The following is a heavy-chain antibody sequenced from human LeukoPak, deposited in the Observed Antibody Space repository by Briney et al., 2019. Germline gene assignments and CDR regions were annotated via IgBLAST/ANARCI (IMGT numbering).Heavy chain of an antibody. D-gene: IGHD6-19*01. Sequence: SETLSLTCAVYGGSFSGYYWSWIRQPPGKGLEWIGEINHSGSTNYNPSLKSRVTISVDTSKNQFSLKLSSVTAADTAVYYCARDSTIAARPLEDIAVAGSFDYWGQGTLVTVSS. CDR1: GGSFSGYY. V-gene: IGHV4-34*01. J-gene: IGHJ4*02. CDR3: ARDSTIAARPLEDIAVAGSFDY. CDR2: INHSGST.